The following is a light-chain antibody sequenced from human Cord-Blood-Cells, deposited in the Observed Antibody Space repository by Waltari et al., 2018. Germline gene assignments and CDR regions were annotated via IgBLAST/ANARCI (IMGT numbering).Light chain of an antibody. CDR2: DAS. Sequence: EIVLTQSPATLSSSPGERATLPCRASQSVSSYLAWYQQKPGQAPRLLIYDASNRATGIPARFSGSGSGTDFTLTISSLEPEDFAVYYCQQRSNWPPALTFGGGTKVEIK. CDR3: QQRSNWPPALT. J-gene: IGKJ4*01. V-gene: IGKV3-11*01. CDR1: QSVSSY.